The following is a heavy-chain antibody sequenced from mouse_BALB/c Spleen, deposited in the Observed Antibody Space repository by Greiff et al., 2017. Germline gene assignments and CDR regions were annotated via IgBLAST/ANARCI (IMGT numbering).Heavy chain of an antibody. CDR2: INPYNDGT. V-gene: IGHV1-14*01. J-gene: IGHJ4*01. CDR1: GYTFTSYV. D-gene: IGHD3-1*01. CDR3: ARGLLKGYYDALDY. Sequence: EVKLMESGPELVKPGASVKMSCKASGYTFTSYVMHWVKQKPGQGLEWIGYINPYNDGTKYNEKFKGKATLTSDKSSSTAYMELSSLTSEDAAVYYCARGLLKGYYDALDYWGQGTSVTVSS.